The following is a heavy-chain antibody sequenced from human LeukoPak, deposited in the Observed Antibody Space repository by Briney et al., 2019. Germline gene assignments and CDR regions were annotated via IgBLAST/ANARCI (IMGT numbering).Heavy chain of an antibody. CDR1: GFTFSSYG. CDR3: AKEPNTQSHFDN. Sequence: GGSLRLSCAASGFTFSSYGMHWVRQAPGKGLEWVAFIRYDGSNKYYADSVKGRFTISRDNSKNTLYLQMNSLRAEDTAVYYWAKEPNTQSHFDNWGQEPRVTVPS. CDR2: IRYDGSNK. J-gene: IGHJ4*02. V-gene: IGHV3-30*02.